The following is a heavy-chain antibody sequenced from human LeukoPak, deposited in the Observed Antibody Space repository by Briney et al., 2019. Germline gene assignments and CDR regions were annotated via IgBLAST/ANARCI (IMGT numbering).Heavy chain of an antibody. Sequence: PGGSLRLSCAASGFTFSSYAMSWVRQAPGKGLEWVSAISGGGGSTYYADSVKGRFTISRDNSKNTLYLQMNSLRAEDTAVYYCAKGQTGYYMKWFDPWGQGTLVTVSS. V-gene: IGHV3-23*01. D-gene: IGHD3-9*01. CDR2: ISGGGGST. J-gene: IGHJ5*02. CDR3: AKGQTGYYMKWFDP. CDR1: GFTFSSYA.